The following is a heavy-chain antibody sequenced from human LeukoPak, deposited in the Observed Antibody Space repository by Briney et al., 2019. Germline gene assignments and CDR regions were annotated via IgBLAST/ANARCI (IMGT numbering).Heavy chain of an antibody. CDR1: GFTFSSYW. J-gene: IGHJ4*02. CDR3: ARVRPFGELGY. CDR2: IKEDGSQK. D-gene: IGHD3-10*01. V-gene: IGHV3-7*03. Sequence: PGGSLRLSCAASGFTFSSYWMHWVRRAPGKGLEWVANIKEDGSQKYFVDSVKGRFTISRDNAKNSLYLQMNSLRAEDTAVYYCARVRPFGELGYWGQGTLVTVSS.